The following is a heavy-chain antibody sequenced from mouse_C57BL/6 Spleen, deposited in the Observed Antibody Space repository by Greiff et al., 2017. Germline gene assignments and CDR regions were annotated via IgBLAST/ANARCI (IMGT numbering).Heavy chain of an antibody. V-gene: IGHV1-26*01. J-gene: IGHJ2*01. Sequence: EVQLQQSGPELVKPGASVKISCKASGYTFTDYYMNWVKQSHGKSLEWIGDINPNNGGTSYNQKFKGKATLTVDKSSSTAYMELRSLTSEDSAVYYCARFDYDGEYYFDYWGQGTTLTVSS. CDR1: GYTFTDYY. D-gene: IGHD2-4*01. CDR2: INPNNGGT. CDR3: ARFDYDGEYYFDY.